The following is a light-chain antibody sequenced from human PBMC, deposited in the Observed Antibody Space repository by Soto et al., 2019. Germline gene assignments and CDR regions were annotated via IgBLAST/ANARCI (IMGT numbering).Light chain of an antibody. CDR3: QQYGSSPLT. V-gene: IGKV3-20*01. Sequence: EGVLTQSPGTLSLSPEERETHSCRASQSVSSTYLAWYQQKPGQAPRLLISGASSRATGIPDRFSGSGSGTDFTLTISRLEPEDFAVYYCQQYGSSPLTFGGGTKVDIK. CDR2: GAS. CDR1: QSVSSTY. J-gene: IGKJ4*01.